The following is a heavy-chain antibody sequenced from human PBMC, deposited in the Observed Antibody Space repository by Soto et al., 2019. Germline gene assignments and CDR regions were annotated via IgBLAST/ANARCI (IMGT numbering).Heavy chain of an antibody. J-gene: IGHJ3*02. CDR2: IYYSGST. V-gene: IGHV4-39*01. Sequence: ASXTLWLNCTVSGGTISSSSYYWCWIRQRPGKGLEWIGSIYYSGSTYYNPSLKSRVTISVDTSKNQFSLKLSSVTAADTAVYYCARYSFWDAFDIWGQGTMVTVSS. D-gene: IGHD2-15*01. CDR3: ARYSFWDAFDI. CDR1: GGTISSSSYY.